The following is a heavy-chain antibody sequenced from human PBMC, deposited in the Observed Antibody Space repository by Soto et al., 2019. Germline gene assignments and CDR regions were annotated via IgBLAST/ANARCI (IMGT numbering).Heavy chain of an antibody. V-gene: IGHV4-34*01. Sequence: QVQLQQWGAGLLKPSETLSLTCAVYGGSFSGYYWTWIRQPPGTGLEWIGEINHSGSTNYNPALNSRVTISVDTSMNQFSMKLTSVTAADTAVYYCARDKITGLFDYWGQGTLVTVSS. D-gene: IGHD2-8*02. J-gene: IGHJ4*02. CDR2: INHSGST. CDR3: ARDKITGLFDY. CDR1: GGSFSGYY.